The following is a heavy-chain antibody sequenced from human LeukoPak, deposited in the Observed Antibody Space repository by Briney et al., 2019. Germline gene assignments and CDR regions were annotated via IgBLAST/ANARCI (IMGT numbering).Heavy chain of an antibody. V-gene: IGHV4-39*07. CDR2: IYYSGST. CDR1: GGSISSSSYY. D-gene: IGHD4-11*01. CDR3: VGKGGYSKVYYYMDV. Sequence: SETLSLTCTVSGGSISSSSYYWGWIRQPPGKGLEWIGSIYYSGSTYYNPSLKSRVTISVDTSKNQFSLKLSSVTAADTAVYYCVGKGGYSKVYYYMDVWGKGTTVTVSS. J-gene: IGHJ6*03.